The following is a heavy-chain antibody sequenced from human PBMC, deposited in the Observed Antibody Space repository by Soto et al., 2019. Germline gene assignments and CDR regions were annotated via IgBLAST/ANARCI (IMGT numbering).Heavy chain of an antibody. Sequence: SETLSLTCAVSGGSISSGGYSWSWIRQSPGKGLEWIGYIYHNGSTYYKPSLKSRVTISLDRSKNQFSLKLTSVTAADTAVYYCAQGSTVTHYFDYWGQGTLVTVSS. D-gene: IGHD4-17*01. CDR2: IYHNGST. CDR1: GGSISSGGYS. V-gene: IGHV4-30-2*06. CDR3: AQGSTVTHYFDY. J-gene: IGHJ4*02.